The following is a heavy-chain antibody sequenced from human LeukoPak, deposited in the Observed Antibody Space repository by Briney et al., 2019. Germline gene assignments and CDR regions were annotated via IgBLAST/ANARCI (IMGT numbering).Heavy chain of an antibody. CDR3: ARESAGSLHDSTAAFHY. Sequence: SETLSLTCSVSGDSVTSTYWSWIRQPPGKGLEWIAYGHHSESSNYNPSFRSRVTIPVDTSRNQFSLRLSSVTAADTAIYYCARESAGSLHDSTAAFHYWGQGILVIVSS. D-gene: IGHD2-8*02. CDR1: GDSVTSTY. V-gene: IGHV4-59*02. CDR2: GHHSESS. J-gene: IGHJ4*02.